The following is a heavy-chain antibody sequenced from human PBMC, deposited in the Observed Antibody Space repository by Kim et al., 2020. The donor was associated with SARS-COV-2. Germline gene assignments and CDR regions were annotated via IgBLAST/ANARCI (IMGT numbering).Heavy chain of an antibody. V-gene: IGHV3-30*04. J-gene: IGHJ6*02. D-gene: IGHD2-8*01. CDR2: ISFDGNKE. Sequence: GGSLRLSCAASGFTFSSYTMHWVRQAPGKGLEWVAMISFDGNKEYFADSLKGRFTIPRDNSKNILFLQLNNLTTEDTAVYYCARRGMVASAMDVWGLGTT. CDR3: ARRGMVASAMDV. CDR1: GFTFSSYT.